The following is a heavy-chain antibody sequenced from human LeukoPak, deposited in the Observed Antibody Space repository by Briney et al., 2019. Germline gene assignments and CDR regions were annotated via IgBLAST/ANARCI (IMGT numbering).Heavy chain of an antibody. CDR3: ARTGITGDPEDAFDI. Sequence: PSETLSLTCAVYGGSFSGYYWSWIRQPPGKGLEWIGSIYYSGSTYYNPSLKSRVTISVDTSKNQFSLKLSSVTAADTAVYYCARTGITGDPEDAFDIWGQGTMVTVSS. D-gene: IGHD1-20*01. V-gene: IGHV4-34*01. CDR2: IYYSGST. CDR1: GGSFSGYY. J-gene: IGHJ3*02.